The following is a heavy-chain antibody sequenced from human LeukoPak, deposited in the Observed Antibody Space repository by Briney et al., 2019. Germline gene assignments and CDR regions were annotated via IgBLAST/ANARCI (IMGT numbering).Heavy chain of an antibody. V-gene: IGHV4-61*05. CDR1: GGSISSSSYY. Sequence: SETLSLTCTVSGGSISSSSYYWGWIRQPPGKGLEWIGYIYYSGSTNYNPSLKSRVTISVDTSKNQFSLKLSSVTAADTAVYYCARGRSGYSYGYNHYYYYTDVWGKGTTVTVSS. CDR2: IYYSGST. J-gene: IGHJ6*03. D-gene: IGHD5-18*01. CDR3: ARGRSGYSYGYNHYYYYTDV.